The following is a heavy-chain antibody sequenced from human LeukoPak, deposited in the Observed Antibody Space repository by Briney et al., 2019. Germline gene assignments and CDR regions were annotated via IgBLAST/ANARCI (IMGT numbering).Heavy chain of an antibody. D-gene: IGHD3-22*01. Sequence: SETLSLTCTVSGGSISGSYWSWIRQPPGKGLEWIGYIYYSGSTNYNPSLKSRVTISVDTSKNQFSLKLSSVTAADTAVYYCASESDSSGYYYWGQGTLVTVSS. V-gene: IGHV4-59*01. CDR3: ASESDSSGYYY. CDR2: IYYSGST. J-gene: IGHJ4*02. CDR1: GGSISGSY.